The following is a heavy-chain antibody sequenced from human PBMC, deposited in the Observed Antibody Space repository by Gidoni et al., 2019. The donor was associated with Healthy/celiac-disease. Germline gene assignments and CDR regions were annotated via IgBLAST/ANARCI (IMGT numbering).Heavy chain of an antibody. CDR1: GGSISSYY. J-gene: IGHJ5*02. CDR3: ARVRYVDKMSGVDIENWFDP. CDR2: IYYSGST. V-gene: IGHV4-59*01. D-gene: IGHD5-12*01. Sequence: QVQLQESGPGLVKPSETLSLTCTVSGGSISSYYWSWIRQPPGKGLEWIGYIYYSGSTNYNPSLKSRVTISVDTSKNQFSLKLSSVTAADTAVYYCARVRYVDKMSGVDIENWFDPWGQGTLVTVSS.